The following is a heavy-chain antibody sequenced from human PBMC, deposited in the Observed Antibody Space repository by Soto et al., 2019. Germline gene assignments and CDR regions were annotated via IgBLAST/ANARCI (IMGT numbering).Heavy chain of an antibody. V-gene: IGHV4-61*01. CDR3: TIGPPIVHWFDP. CDR1: GGAVSSGTYS. D-gene: IGHD1-26*01. J-gene: IGHJ5*02. Sequence: SGTLSLTCTVSGGAVSSGTYSWSWIRPPPGKGLEGIGHIYFTGSTNYNPSLKSRVTMSIGTSRNQLSLKLSSVSDADTAGYYWTIGPPIVHWFDPWGLGTLVTVSS. CDR2: IYFTGST.